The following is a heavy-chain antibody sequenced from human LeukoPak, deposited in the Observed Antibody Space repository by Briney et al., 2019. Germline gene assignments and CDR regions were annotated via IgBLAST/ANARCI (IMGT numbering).Heavy chain of an antibody. V-gene: IGHV3-53*04. J-gene: IGHJ3*02. CDR1: VFTVSSNY. Sequence: GGSLRLSCAASVFTVSSNYMRWARQAPGEGLEWVSVIYSGGSTYYADSVKGRLTISRHNSKNTLYLQMNSLRAEDTAEYYCASSSGWYGDAFDIWGQGTMVTVSS. D-gene: IGHD6-19*01. CDR2: IYSGGST. CDR3: ASSSGWYGDAFDI.